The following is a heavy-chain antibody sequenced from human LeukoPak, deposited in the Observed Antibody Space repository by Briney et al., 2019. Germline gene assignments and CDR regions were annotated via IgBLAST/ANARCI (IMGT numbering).Heavy chain of an antibody. J-gene: IGHJ4*02. D-gene: IGHD3/OR15-3a*01. Sequence: SVKVSCKASGDTFSSYAISWVRQAPGQGLEWMGGIIPIFGTANYAQKFQGRVTITADKSTSTAYMELSSLRSEDTAVYYCARLRKSRVIRGLVAIYFDYWGQGTLVTVSS. CDR3: ARLRKSRVIRGLVAIYFDY. CDR2: IIPIFGTA. CDR1: GDTFSSYA. V-gene: IGHV1-69*06.